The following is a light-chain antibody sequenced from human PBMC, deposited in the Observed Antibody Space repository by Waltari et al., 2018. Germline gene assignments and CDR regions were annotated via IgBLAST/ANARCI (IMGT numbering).Light chain of an antibody. J-gene: IGKJ1*01. CDR3: QQRSNWPPKWT. Sequence: EIVLTQSPATLSLSPGERATLSCRASQGVSSYLAWYQQKPGQAPRLLIYDASNRATGIPARFSGSGSGTDFTLTINSLEPEDFAVYYCQQRSNWPPKWTFGQGTKVEIK. V-gene: IGKV3-11*01. CDR2: DAS. CDR1: QGVSSY.